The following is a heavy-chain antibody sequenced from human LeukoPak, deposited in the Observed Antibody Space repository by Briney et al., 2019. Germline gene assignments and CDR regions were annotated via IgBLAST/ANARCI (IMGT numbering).Heavy chain of an antibody. Sequence: GSLRLSCVASGFTFSSSPMHWVRQAPGKGLEYVSSITPNGGSTAHANSVKGRFTISRDNSKNTLYLQIGSLRAEDMAVYYCAARRDGYNIWGQGTLVTVSS. J-gene: IGHJ4*02. V-gene: IGHV3-64*01. CDR3: AARRDGYNI. D-gene: IGHD5-24*01. CDR2: ITPNGGST. CDR1: GFTFSSSP.